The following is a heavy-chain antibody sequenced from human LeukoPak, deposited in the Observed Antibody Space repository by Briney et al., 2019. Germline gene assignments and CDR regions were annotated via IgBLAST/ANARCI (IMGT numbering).Heavy chain of an antibody. J-gene: IGHJ4*02. D-gene: IGHD6-19*01. CDR3: ARDGAVAAGFFDY. CDR1: GASINSSGYY. CDR2: HYYSGST. Sequence: SETLSLTCTVSGASINSSGYYWGWIRQPPGKGLEWIGSHYYSGSTYYNPSLKSRVTISVDTSKIQFSLKVSSVTAADTAVYYCARDGAVAAGFFDYWGQGTLVTVSS. V-gene: IGHV4-39*07.